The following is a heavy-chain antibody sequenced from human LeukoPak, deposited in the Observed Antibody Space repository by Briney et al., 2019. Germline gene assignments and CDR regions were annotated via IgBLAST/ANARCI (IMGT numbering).Heavy chain of an antibody. CDR1: GFTFDDYA. D-gene: IGHD2-2*01. J-gene: IGHJ4*02. CDR3: AKGYCSTMTCSLDS. V-gene: IGHV3-9*03. Sequence: GGSLRLSCAASGFTFDDYAMHWVRQAPGKGLEWVSGISWNSGSIGYADSVKGRFTISRDNAKNSLYLQMNSLTPDDMALYYCAKGYCSTMTCSLDSWGQGTLVTVSS. CDR2: ISWNSGSI.